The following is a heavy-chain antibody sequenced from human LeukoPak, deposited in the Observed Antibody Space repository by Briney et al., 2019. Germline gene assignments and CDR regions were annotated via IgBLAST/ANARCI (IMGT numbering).Heavy chain of an antibody. CDR3: ARHRGSSGWYPFDY. D-gene: IGHD6-19*01. J-gene: IGHJ4*02. CDR1: GFTFSSYA. V-gene: IGHV3-23*01. CDR2: LSGSGANT. Sequence: PGGSLRLSCAASGFTFSSYAMSWVRQAPGKGLEWVSALSGSGANTYYADSVKSRFTISRDNSKNTLYLQMDSLRADDTAVYYCARHRGSSGWYPFDYWGPGTLVSVSS.